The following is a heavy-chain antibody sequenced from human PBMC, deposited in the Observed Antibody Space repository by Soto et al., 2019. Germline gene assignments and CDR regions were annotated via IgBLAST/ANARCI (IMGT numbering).Heavy chain of an antibody. J-gene: IGHJ5*02. D-gene: IGHD6-13*01. V-gene: IGHV3-21*01. CDR3: ARTGLAAAGTNWFDP. CDR1: GFTFSSYS. CDR2: ISSSSSYI. Sequence: EVQLVESGGGLVKPGGSLRLSCAASGFTFSSYSMNWVRQAPGKGLEWVSSISSSSSYIYYADSVKGRFTISRDNAKNSLYLQRNSLRAEDTAVYYCARTGLAAAGTNWFDPWGQGTLVTVSS.